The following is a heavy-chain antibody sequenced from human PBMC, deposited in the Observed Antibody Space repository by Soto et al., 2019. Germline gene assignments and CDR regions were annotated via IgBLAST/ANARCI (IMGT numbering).Heavy chain of an antibody. J-gene: IGHJ4*02. CDR3: AIRDXRGLCGGDCYKTPFFDY. CDR2: IIPIFGTA. Sequence: SVKVSCKASGGTFSSYAISWVRQAPGQGLEWMGGIIPIFGTANYAQKFQGRVTITADESTSTAYMELSSLRSEDTAVYYCAIRDXRGLCGGDCYKTPFFDYWGQGTLVTVSS. V-gene: IGHV1-69*13. D-gene: IGHD2-21*02. CDR1: GGTFSSYA.